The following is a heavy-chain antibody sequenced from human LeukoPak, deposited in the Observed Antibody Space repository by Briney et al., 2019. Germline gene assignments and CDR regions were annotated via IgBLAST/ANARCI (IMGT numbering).Heavy chain of an antibody. CDR1: GGSISSYY. CDR2: IYYTGST. V-gene: IGHV4-59*08. D-gene: IGHD5-18*01. J-gene: IGHJ4*02. Sequence: PSETLSLTCTVSGGSISSYYWSWIRQPLGKGLEWIGYIYYTGSTNYSPSLKSRVTISVDTSKNQFSLKLSSVTAEDTAVYYCARHGRSGYSIDWPALDYWGQGSLVTVSS. CDR3: ARHGRSGYSIDWPALDY.